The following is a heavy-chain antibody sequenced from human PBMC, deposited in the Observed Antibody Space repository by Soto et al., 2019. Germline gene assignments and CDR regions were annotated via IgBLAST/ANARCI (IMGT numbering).Heavy chain of an antibody. CDR3: MRGCSSVSDF. CDR2: MNPNTGNT. J-gene: IGHJ4*02. Sequence: SLRQAAGQAPEWMGWMNPNTGNTAYAQKFQGRLTLTRDTSTDTAYMDLRRLTSEDTAVYYGMRGCSSVSDFWVQGTLVTVS. V-gene: IGHV1-8*01. D-gene: IGHD6-13*01.